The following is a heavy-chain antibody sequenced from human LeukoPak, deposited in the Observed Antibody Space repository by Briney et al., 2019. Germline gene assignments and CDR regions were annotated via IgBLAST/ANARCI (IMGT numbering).Heavy chain of an antibody. Sequence: ASVKVSCKASGYTFTSYGISWVRQAPGQGLEWMGWISPYNGNTNYALKLQDRVSMTTDTSTSTAYMELRSLRSDDTAVYYCAKETSGSYIGTCDSWGQGTLVTVSS. CDR3: AKETSGSYIGTCDS. D-gene: IGHD1-26*01. CDR2: ISPYNGNT. CDR1: GYTFTSYG. J-gene: IGHJ4*02. V-gene: IGHV1-18*01.